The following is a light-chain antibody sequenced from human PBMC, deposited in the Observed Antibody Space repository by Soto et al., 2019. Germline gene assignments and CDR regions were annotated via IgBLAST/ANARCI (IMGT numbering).Light chain of an antibody. CDR1: SGHSNYA. Sequence: QSVLTQPPSASASLGASVNLTCTLSSGHSNYAIAWHQQQPQKGPRYLMKINSDGSHNKGDGIPDRFSGSSSGAERFLTISSLQSDDEADYYCQTWGTGIWIFGAGTKLTVL. CDR2: INSDGSH. J-gene: IGLJ2*01. V-gene: IGLV4-69*01. CDR3: QTWGTGIWI.